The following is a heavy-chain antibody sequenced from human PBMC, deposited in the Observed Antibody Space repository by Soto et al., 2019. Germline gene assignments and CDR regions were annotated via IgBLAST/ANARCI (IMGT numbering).Heavy chain of an antibody. CDR3: AKGSASSSPCYFDY. CDR1: GFTVSNYA. V-gene: IGHV3-23*01. D-gene: IGHD6-6*01. J-gene: IGHJ4*02. Sequence: EVQLLESGGGLVQPGGSLRLSCAASGFTVSNYAMSWVRQAPGKGLEWISAISGSGGSTYHADSVEGRFIISRDNSKNTLYLQMNSLRADDTAVYYCAKGSASSSPCYFDYWGQGTLVTVSS. CDR2: ISGSGGST.